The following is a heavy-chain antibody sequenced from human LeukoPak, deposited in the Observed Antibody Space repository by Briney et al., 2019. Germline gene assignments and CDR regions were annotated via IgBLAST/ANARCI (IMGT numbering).Heavy chain of an antibody. V-gene: IGHV3-53*01. Sequence: GGSLRLSCAASGLNISGNAMTWVRQTPEKGLEWVSSIYDGNTVYADSVRGRFTISRDSSKNTLYLQMNNLRVDDTAVYYCARYFDQIWGQGTLVTVSS. J-gene: IGHJ4*02. D-gene: IGHD3-9*01. CDR3: ARYFDQI. CDR1: GLNISGNA. CDR2: IYDGNT.